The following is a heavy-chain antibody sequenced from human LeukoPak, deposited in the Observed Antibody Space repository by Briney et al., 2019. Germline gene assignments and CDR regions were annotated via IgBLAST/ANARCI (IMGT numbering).Heavy chain of an antibody. CDR1: GGSFSGYY. V-gene: IGHV4-34*01. CDR3: ARGRSGSYRT. J-gene: IGHJ4*02. D-gene: IGHD1-26*01. CDR2: INHSGST. Sequence: PSETPSLTCAVHGGSFSGYYWSWIRQPPGKGLEWIGEINHSGSTNYNPSLKSRVTISVDTSKNQFSLKLSSVTAAVTAVYHCARGRSGSYRTWGQGTLVTVSS.